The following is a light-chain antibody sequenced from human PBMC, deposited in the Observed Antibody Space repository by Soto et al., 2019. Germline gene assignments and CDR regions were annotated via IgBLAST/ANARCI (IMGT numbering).Light chain of an antibody. CDR3: QSYDSSLSRLV. J-gene: IGLJ2*01. CDR1: SSNIGAGYD. CDR2: GNS. V-gene: IGLV1-40*01. Sequence: QPVLTQSPSVSGAPGQRVTISCTGSSSNIGAGYDVHWYQQLPGTAPKLLIYGNSNRPSGVPDRFSGSKSGTSASLAITGLQAEDEADYYCQSYDSSLSRLVFGGGTKLTVL.